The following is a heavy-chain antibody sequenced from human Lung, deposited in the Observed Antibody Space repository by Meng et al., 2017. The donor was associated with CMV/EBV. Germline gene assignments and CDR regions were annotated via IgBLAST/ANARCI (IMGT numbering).Heavy chain of an antibody. CDR3: ARGSRSGELLTFQFAFDI. CDR1: GGTFSSYA. J-gene: IGHJ3*02. D-gene: IGHD2-15*01. Sequence: SVKVSXKASGGTFSSYAISWVRQAPGQGLEWMGGIIPIFGTANYAQKFQGRVTITTDESTSTAYMELSSLRSEDTAVYYCARGSRSGELLTFQFAFDIWGQGTMVTFSS. CDR2: IIPIFGTA. V-gene: IGHV1-69*05.